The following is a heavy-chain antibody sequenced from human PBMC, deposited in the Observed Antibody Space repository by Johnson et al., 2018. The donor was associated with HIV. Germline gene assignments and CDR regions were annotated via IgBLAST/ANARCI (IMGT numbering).Heavy chain of an antibody. D-gene: IGHD1-26*01. CDR1: GFTFSSYD. Sequence: AASGFTFSSYDMHWVRQATGKGLEWVSAIGTAGDTYYPGSVKGRFTISRENAKNTLYLQMNSLRAGDTAVYYCARGSPLQWELRGNAFDIWGQGTMVTVSS. CDR3: ARGSPLQWELRGNAFDI. CDR2: IGTAGDT. J-gene: IGHJ3*02. V-gene: IGHV3-13*01.